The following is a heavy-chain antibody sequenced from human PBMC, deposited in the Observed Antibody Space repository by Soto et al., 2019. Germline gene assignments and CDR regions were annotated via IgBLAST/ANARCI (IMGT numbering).Heavy chain of an antibody. D-gene: IGHD1-26*01. CDR2: ISYDGSDK. Sequence: GGSLILSCAAAGFTFSSYAMHWVRQAPGKGLEWVALISYDGSDKDYADSVKGRFTISRDNSRNTLFLQMNSLRAEDTAVYYCAKDLHGSGSNFDYWGQGTLVTVSS. V-gene: IGHV3-30-3*01. CDR1: GFTFSSYA. CDR3: AKDLHGSGSNFDY. J-gene: IGHJ4*02.